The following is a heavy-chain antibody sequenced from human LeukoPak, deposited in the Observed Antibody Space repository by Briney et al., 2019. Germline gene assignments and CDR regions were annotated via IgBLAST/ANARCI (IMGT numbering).Heavy chain of an antibody. V-gene: IGHV3-66*01. Sequence: GSLRLSCAASGFTVSSIYMSWVRQAPGKGLEWVSVIYSGGSTYYADSVKGRFTISRDNSKNTLYLQMNSLRAEDTAVYYCASVLAGGSYAFDYWGQGTLVTVSS. D-gene: IGHD1-26*01. CDR3: ASVLAGGSYAFDY. CDR1: GFTVSSIY. J-gene: IGHJ4*02. CDR2: IYSGGST.